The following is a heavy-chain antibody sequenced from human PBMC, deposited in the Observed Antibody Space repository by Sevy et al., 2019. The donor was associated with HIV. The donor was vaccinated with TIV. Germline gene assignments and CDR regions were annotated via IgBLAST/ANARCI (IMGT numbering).Heavy chain of an antibody. J-gene: IGHJ5*02. CDR2: INWNGGTK. CDR3: ARNTGFAYGDNWFDP. Sequence: GGSLRLSCAVSGFTFENYGMSWVRQAPGNGLEWVTGINWNGGTKNYVDSVKGRFTISRDNAKNSLNLQMDSLRVEDTAVYYCARNTGFAYGDNWFDPSGQGTLVTVSS. D-gene: IGHD5-12*01. V-gene: IGHV3-20*04. CDR1: GFTFENYG.